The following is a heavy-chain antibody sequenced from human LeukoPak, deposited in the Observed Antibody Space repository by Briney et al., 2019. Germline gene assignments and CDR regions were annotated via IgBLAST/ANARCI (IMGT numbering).Heavy chain of an antibody. D-gene: IGHD6-19*01. CDR3: ASAREAGNHDAFDI. Sequence: ASVKVSCKASGYTFNTYGITWVRQAPGQGLEWMGWISGYNGNTNYAQKLQGRVTMTTDTSTSTAYMELRSLRSDDTAVYYCASAREAGNHDAFDIWGQGTMVTVSS. V-gene: IGHV1-18*01. CDR1: GYTFNTYG. CDR2: ISGYNGNT. J-gene: IGHJ3*02.